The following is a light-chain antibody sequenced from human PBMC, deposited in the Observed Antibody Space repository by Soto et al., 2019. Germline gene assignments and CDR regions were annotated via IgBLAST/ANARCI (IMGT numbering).Light chain of an antibody. CDR1: QPISNS. V-gene: IGKV1-27*01. Sequence: IQMTQSSSSLSASVGDRVTITCRASQPISNSLAWYQQKPGKVPKVLIYAASTLQSGVPSRFSGSGSGTDFTLTISSLQPEDVATYYCQKYYSAPFTFGPGTKLDIK. CDR2: AAS. J-gene: IGKJ3*01. CDR3: QKYYSAPFT.